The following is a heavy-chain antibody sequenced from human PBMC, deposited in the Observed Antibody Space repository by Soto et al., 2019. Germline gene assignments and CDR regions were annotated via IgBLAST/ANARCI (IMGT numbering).Heavy chain of an antibody. J-gene: IGHJ6*02. CDR3: ARVEDYYDPYYYYGMDV. Sequence: EVQLVESGGGLVKPGGSLRLSCAASGFTFSSYSMNWVRQAPGKGLEWVSSISSSSSYIYYADSVKSRFTISRDNAKNSLYLEMNSLRAEDTAVYYCARVEDYYDPYYYYGMDVWGHGTTVPVSS. CDR2: ISSSSSYI. V-gene: IGHV3-21*01. CDR1: GFTFSSYS. D-gene: IGHD3-22*01.